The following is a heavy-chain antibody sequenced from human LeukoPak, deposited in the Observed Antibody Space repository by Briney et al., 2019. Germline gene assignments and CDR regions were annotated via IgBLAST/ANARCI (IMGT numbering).Heavy chain of an antibody. V-gene: IGHV4-59*08. J-gene: IGHJ1*01. CDR1: GGSISSYY. Sequence: PSETLSLTCTVSGGSISSYYWSWIRQPPGKGLEWIGYVYYSGSTNYNPSRKSRVTMSVATSKTQFSLKLSSVTAADTAVYYCASLRYCSGGSCFPKYFQHWGQGTLVTVSS. CDR2: VYYSGST. D-gene: IGHD2-15*01. CDR3: ASLRYCSGGSCFPKYFQH.